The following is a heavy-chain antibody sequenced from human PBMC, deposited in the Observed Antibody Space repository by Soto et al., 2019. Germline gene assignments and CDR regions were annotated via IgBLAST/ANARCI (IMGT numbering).Heavy chain of an antibody. J-gene: IGHJ6*02. CDR3: ARPIPRWSYHYGMDV. V-gene: IGHV3-30-3*01. Sequence: VESGGRGVQPGRSLRLSCAASEFTFSSYAMHWVRQARGRGLEWVALISFDGTHEYYADSVKGRFTISRDSSKNMLFLQMNSLRPDDSAIYYCARPIPRWSYHYGMDVWGQGTTVTVSS. D-gene: IGHD3-3*01. CDR2: ISFDGTHE. CDR1: EFTFSSYA.